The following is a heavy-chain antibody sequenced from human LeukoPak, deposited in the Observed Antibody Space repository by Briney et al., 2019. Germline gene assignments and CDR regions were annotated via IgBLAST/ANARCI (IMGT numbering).Heavy chain of an antibody. V-gene: IGHV3-21*04. Sequence: PGGSLRLSCAASGFTFSSYSMNWVRQAPGKGLEWVSSISSSSSYIYYADSVKGRFTISRDNSKNTLHLQMNNLRGEDTAVYHCARQLGYCSDGSCYFDFWGQGTLVTVSS. D-gene: IGHD2-15*01. CDR1: GFTFSSYS. J-gene: IGHJ4*02. CDR3: ARQLGYCSDGSCYFDF. CDR2: ISSSSSYI.